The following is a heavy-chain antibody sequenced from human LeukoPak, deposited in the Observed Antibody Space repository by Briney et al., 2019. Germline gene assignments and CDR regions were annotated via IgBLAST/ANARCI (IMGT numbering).Heavy chain of an antibody. J-gene: IGHJ5*02. CDR2: INPSGGST. CDR3: ARDHYSSSWINWFDP. Sequence: ASVKVSCKASGYTFTSYYMHWVRQAPGQGLEWMGIINPSGGSTSFAQKFQGRVTMTRDTSTSTVYMELSSLRSEDTAVYYCARDHYSSSWINWFDPWGQGTLVTVSS. D-gene: IGHD6-13*01. V-gene: IGHV1-46*01. CDR1: GYTFTSYY.